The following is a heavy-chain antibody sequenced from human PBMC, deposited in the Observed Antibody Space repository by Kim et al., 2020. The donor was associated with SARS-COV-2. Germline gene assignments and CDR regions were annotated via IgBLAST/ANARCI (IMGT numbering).Heavy chain of an antibody. CDR2: IIPIFGTA. J-gene: IGHJ5*02. V-gene: IGHV1-69*13. CDR3: AREDEYQLLQGFDP. D-gene: IGHD2-2*01. CDR1: GGTFSSYA. Sequence: SVKVSCKASGGTFSSYAISWVRQAPGQGLEWMGGIIPIFGTANYAQKFQGRVTITADESTSTAYMELSSLRSEDTAVYYCAREDEYQLLQGFDPWGQGTLVTVSS.